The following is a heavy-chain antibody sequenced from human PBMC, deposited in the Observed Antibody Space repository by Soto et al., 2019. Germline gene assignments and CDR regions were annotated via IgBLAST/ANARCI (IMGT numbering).Heavy chain of an antibody. D-gene: IGHD6-13*01. Sequence: QVQLVESGGGLVKPGGSLRLSCAVSGFTFSDYYMTWIRQAPGKGLEWVSYISSSTSHTNYAESVKGRFIISRSNAKNSLFLQMNSLRAEDTAVYYCARGRGAAADYFDFWGQGTLVTVSS. CDR1: GFTFSDYY. V-gene: IGHV3-11*05. CDR2: ISSSTSHT. J-gene: IGHJ4*02. CDR3: ARGRGAAADYFDF.